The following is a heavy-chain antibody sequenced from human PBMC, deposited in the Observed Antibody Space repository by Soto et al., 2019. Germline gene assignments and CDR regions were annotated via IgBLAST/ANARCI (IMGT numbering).Heavy chain of an antibody. CDR2: IIPIFGTA. CDR1: GGTFSSYA. Sequence: QVQLVQSGAEVKKPGSSVKVSCKASGGTFSSYAISWVRQAPGQGLEWMGGIIPIFGTANYAQKFQGRVTSTADESTSTAYMELSSLRSEDTAVYYCARGDRDRSSWRYNWFDPWGQGTLVTVSA. J-gene: IGHJ5*02. D-gene: IGHD6-13*01. CDR3: ARGDRDRSSWRYNWFDP. V-gene: IGHV1-69*12.